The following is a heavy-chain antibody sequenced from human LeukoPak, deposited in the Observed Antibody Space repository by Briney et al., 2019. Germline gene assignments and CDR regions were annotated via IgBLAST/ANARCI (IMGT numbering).Heavy chain of an antibody. D-gene: IGHD6-19*01. J-gene: IGHJ2*01. CDR3: ARAPSGWSDYWYFDL. Sequence: GSLRLSCVASGFTFSSYSMNWVRQAPGKGLEWISYIRIDSSTIDADSVKGRFTISRDNAKNSLYLQMNSLRDEDTAVYYCARAPSGWSDYWYFDLWGRGTLVTVSS. CDR1: GFTFSSYS. CDR2: IRIDSSTI. V-gene: IGHV3-48*02.